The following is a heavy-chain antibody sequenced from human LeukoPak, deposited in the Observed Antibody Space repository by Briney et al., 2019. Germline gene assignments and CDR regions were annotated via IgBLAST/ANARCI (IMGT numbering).Heavy chain of an antibody. CDR1: GFSVNGYV. Sequence: GGSLRLSCEGSGFSVNGYVMRWVRQAPGKGLEWIAVTGGSDDNTHYADSVKGRFTISRDNSENRLFLQMNSLRPDDSALYYCTKDLMTGFSSGWYFAYWGQGTLVTVSS. CDR2: TGGSDDNT. D-gene: IGHD6-19*01. CDR3: TKDLMTGFSSGWYFAY. V-gene: IGHV3-23*01. J-gene: IGHJ4*02.